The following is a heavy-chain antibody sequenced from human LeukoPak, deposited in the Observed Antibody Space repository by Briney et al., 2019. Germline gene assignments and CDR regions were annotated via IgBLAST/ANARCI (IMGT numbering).Heavy chain of an antibody. CDR3: GKTTTGYSSGRYPGWPVDY. V-gene: IGHV3-23*01. J-gene: IGHJ4*02. Sequence: PGGSLRLSCAVSGFNVSSHHMNWVRQAPGKGLEWVSGIFGSGGSPHYADSVKGRFTISRDNSKNTVYLQMNSLRADDTAVYYCGKTTTGYSSGRYPGWPVDYWGQGTLVTVSS. D-gene: IGHD6-19*01. CDR1: GFNVSSHH. CDR2: IFGSGGSP.